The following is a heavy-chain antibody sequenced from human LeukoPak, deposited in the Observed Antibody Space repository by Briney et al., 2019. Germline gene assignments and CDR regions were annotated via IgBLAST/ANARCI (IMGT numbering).Heavy chain of an antibody. V-gene: IGHV4-30-4*01. J-gene: IGHJ6*02. CDR1: GGSLSSGDYY. D-gene: IGHD3-10*01. Sequence: SQTLSLTCTVSGGSLSSGDYYWSWIRQPPGKGLEWIGYIYYSGSTYYNPSLKSRVTISVDTSKNQFSLKLSSVTAADTAVYYCARDKYGSGRVQNYYYYYGMDVWGQGTTVTVSS. CDR2: IYYSGST. CDR3: ARDKYGSGRVQNYYYYYGMDV.